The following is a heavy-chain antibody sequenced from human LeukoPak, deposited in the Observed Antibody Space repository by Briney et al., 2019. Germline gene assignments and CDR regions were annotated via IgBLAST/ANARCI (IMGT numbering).Heavy chain of an antibody. CDR1: GFTVSSNY. D-gene: IGHD1-26*01. J-gene: IGHJ4*02. CDR2: IYSGGST. CDR3: ARFEPSESYQIDY. V-gene: IGHV3-53*01. Sequence: GGSLRLSCAASGFTVSSNYMSWVRQAPGKGLEWVSVIYSGGSTYYADSVKGRFTISRDNSKNTLYLQMNSLRAEDTAVYYCARFEPSESYQIDYWGQGTLVTVSS.